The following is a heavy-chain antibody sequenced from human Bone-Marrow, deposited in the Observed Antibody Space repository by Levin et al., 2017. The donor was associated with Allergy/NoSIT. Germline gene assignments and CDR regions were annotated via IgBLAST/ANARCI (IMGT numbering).Heavy chain of an antibody. J-gene: IGHJ4*02. CDR2: ISYDGSNR. Sequence: GESLKISCAASGFTFSTYGMHWVRQAPGKGLEWVAVISYDGSNRNYVESVKGRFTISRDNSKNTLYLQMNSLRAEDTAVYYCAKDALDYFGTSGYYSGLQRGFGYWGQGTLVTVSS. CDR1: GFTFSTYG. D-gene: IGHD3-22*01. CDR3: AKDALDYFGTSGYYSGLQRGFGY. V-gene: IGHV3-30*18.